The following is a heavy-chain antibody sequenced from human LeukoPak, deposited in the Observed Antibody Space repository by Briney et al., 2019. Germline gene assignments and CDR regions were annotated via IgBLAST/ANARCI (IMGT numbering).Heavy chain of an antibody. J-gene: IGHJ6*02. CDR1: VYTFTIYD. V-gene: IGHV1-8*01. Sequence: ASVNVSCKASVYTFTIYDINWVRQATGQGLEWMGWMNPNRGNTGYAQKFQGRVTMTRNTTISTAYMELSSLRSEDTAVYYCARFLGYCSGSSCYSKSYYYYYGMDVWGQGTTVTVSS. CDR3: ARFLGYCSGSSCYSKSYYYYYGMDV. D-gene: IGHD2-15*01. CDR2: MNPNRGNT.